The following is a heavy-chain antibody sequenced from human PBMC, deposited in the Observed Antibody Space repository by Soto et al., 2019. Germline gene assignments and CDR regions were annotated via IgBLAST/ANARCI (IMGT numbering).Heavy chain of an antibody. Sequence: ASVKVSCKASGYSFTDYHIHWVRQAPGQGLEWLGRINPKSGGTSTAQKLQGRVTMTTDTSTSTAYMELRSLRSDDTAVYYCAREYGSSGWYYNYGMDVWGQGTTVTVSS. J-gene: IGHJ6*02. D-gene: IGHD6-19*01. V-gene: IGHV1-2*06. CDR3: AREYGSSGWYYNYGMDV. CDR2: INPKSGGT. CDR1: GYSFTDYH.